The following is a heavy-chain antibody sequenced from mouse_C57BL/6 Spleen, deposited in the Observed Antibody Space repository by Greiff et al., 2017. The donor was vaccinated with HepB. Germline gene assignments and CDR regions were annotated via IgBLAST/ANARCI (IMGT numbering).Heavy chain of an antibody. CDR3: VYYCARSDYDTFAY. V-gene: IGHV1-82*01. CDR2: IYPGDGDT. D-gene: IGHD2-4*01. J-gene: IGHJ3*01. CDR1: GYAFSSSW. Sequence: QVQLQQSGPELVKPGASVKISCKASGYAFSSSWMNWVKQRPGKGLEWIGRIYPGDGDTNYNGKFKGKATLTADKSSSTAYMQLSSLTSEDSAVYSAVYYCARSDYDTFAYWGQGTLVTVSA.